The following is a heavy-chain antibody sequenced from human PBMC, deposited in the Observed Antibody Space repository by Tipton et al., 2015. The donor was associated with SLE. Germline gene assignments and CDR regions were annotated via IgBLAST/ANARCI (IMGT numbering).Heavy chain of an antibody. CDR1: GGTFSTNA. D-gene: IGHD4-17*01. CDR3: ARGTPYGDYDPGLDY. Sequence: QSGPEVKKPGSSVKVSCKASGGTFSTNAINWIRQAPGRGLERMAHIMPIFGSTNYVQKFKNRVTITADESTSTAYMELSSLRSEDTAVYSCARGTPYGDYDPGLDYSGPGTLVTVSS. J-gene: IGHJ4*02. CDR2: IMPIFGST. V-gene: IGHV1-69*01.